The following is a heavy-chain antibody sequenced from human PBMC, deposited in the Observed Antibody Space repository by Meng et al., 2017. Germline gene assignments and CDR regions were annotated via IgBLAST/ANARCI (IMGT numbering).Heavy chain of an antibody. CDR1: GGSISSSSYY. Sequence: SETLSLTCTVSGGSISSSSYYWGWIRQPPGKGLEWIGSIYYSGSTYYNPSLKRRVTISVDTSKNQFSLKLSSVTAADTAVYYCASELAGYDLGGSQIDYWGQGTLVTVSS. CDR3: ASELAGYDLGGSQIDY. V-gene: IGHV4-39*07. J-gene: IGHJ4*02. CDR2: IYYSGST. D-gene: IGHD5-12*01.